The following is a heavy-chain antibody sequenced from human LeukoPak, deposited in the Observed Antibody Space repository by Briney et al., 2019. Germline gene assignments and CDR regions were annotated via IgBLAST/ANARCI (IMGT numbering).Heavy chain of an antibody. J-gene: IGHJ1*01. Sequence: PGRSLRLSCAASGFTFSSYGMHWVRQAPGKGLEWVAVISYDGSNKYYADSVKGRFTISRDNSKNTLYLQMNSLRAEDTAVYYCASQYSSSWYPGYFQHWGQGTLVTVSS. D-gene: IGHD6-13*01. CDR2: ISYDGSNK. CDR3: ASQYSSSWYPGYFQH. V-gene: IGHV3-30*03. CDR1: GFTFSSYG.